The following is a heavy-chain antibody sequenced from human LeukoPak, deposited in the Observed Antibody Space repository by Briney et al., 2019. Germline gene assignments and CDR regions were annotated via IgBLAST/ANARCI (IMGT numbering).Heavy chain of an antibody. CDR3: ARVRKDGYSYGFYDL. CDR2: IAISDTAT. V-gene: IGHV3-48*03. J-gene: IGHJ5*02. CDR1: GFTFSSRD. D-gene: IGHD5-18*01. Sequence: QPGGSLRLSCATSGFTFSSRDMNWVRQAPGKGLEWISYIAISDTATLYADSVKGRFTISRDNAKNSLYLQMSSLRVEDTALYYCARVRKDGYSYGFYDLWGQGTLVTVSS.